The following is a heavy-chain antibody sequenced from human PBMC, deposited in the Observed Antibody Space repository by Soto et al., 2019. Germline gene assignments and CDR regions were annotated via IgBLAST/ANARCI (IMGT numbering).Heavy chain of an antibody. D-gene: IGHD3-16*01. CDR1: GGSISSYY. CDR3: ARGGLDSGMDV. Sequence: QVQLQESGPGLVKPSETLSLTCTVSGGSISSYYWCWTRQPAGKGLEWFGRFYPTGKTNYNPSLQSRLTMSADTSRNQFSLTLTSGTAADTAVYYCARGGLDSGMDVWGQGTTVTVSS. CDR2: FYPTGKT. J-gene: IGHJ6*02. V-gene: IGHV4-4*07.